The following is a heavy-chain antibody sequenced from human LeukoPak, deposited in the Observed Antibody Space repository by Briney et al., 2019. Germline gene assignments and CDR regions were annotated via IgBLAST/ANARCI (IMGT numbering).Heavy chain of an antibody. V-gene: IGHV3-48*03. CDR3: ARDDCSGGSCYSHFQH. J-gene: IGHJ1*01. CDR2: ISSSGSTI. CDR1: GFTFSSYE. Sequence: TGGSLRLSCAASGFTFSSYEMNWVRQAPGKGLEWVSYISSSGSTIYYADSVKGRFTISRDNAKNTLYLQMNSLRAEDTAVYYCARDDCSGGSCYSHFQHWGQGTLVTVSS. D-gene: IGHD2-15*01.